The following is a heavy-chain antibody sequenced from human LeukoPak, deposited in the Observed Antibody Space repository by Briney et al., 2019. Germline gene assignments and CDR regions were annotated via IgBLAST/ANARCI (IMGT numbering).Heavy chain of an antibody. CDR2: IYTSGST. J-gene: IGHJ5*02. V-gene: IGHV4-4*07. CDR3: ARDPGIGYCSGGSCYSSLNNWFDP. CDR1: GGSISSYY. D-gene: IGHD2-15*01. Sequence: SETLSLTCTVCGGSISSYYWSWIRQPAGKGLEWIGRIYTSGSTNYNPSLKSRVTMSVDTSKNQFSLKLSSVTAADTAVYYCARDPGIGYCSGGSCYSSLNNWFDPWGQGTLVTVSS.